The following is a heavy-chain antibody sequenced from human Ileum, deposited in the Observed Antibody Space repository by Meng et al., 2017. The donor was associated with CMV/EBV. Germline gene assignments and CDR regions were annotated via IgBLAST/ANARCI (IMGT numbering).Heavy chain of an antibody. V-gene: IGHV4-34*01. CDR3: ARGRDFWWEMDY. CDR2: SSHSGNT. CDR1: SESFSDFF. J-gene: IGHJ4*02. D-gene: IGHD1-26*01. Sequence: QVPIPQGGAGLLKPSETLSPTCAVYSESFSDFFWGWIRQPPGKGLEWIGESSHSGNTKYNPSLKSRVTISVDASKNQFSLNMRSVTAADTAVYYCARGRDFWWEMDYTGQGTLVTVSS.